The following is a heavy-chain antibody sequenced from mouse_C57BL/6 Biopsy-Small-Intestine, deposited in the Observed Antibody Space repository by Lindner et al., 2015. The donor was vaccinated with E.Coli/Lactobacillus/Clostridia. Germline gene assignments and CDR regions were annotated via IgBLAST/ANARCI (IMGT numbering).Heavy chain of an antibody. D-gene: IGHD2-13*01. CDR1: GYSFSGYN. J-gene: IGHJ1*01. CDR2: IDPYNGAT. Sequence: VQLQESGPDLVKPGTSVKMSCQASGYSFSGYNVHWVKQSHGKSLEWIGYIDPYNGATNYNQKFKDKATLTVDKPSSTAYIQLNSLTSEDSAVYYCARLGDYAIYWYFDVWGAGTTVTVSS. CDR3: ARLGDYAIYWYFDV. V-gene: IGHV1S135*01.